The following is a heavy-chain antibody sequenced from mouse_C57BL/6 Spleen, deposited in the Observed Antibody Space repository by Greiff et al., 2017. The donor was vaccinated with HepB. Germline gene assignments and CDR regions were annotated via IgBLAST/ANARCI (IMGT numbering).Heavy chain of an antibody. D-gene: IGHD2-5*01. Sequence: EVKVEESGGGLVKPGGSLKLSCAASGFTFSDYGMHWVRQAPEKGLEWVSYISSGSSTIYYADTVKGRFTISRDNAKNTLFLQMTSLRSEDTAMYYCARRSYYSNPYYFDYWGQGTTLTVSS. CDR2: ISSGSSTI. V-gene: IGHV5-17*01. CDR1: GFTFSDYG. CDR3: ARRSYYSNPYYFDY. J-gene: IGHJ2*01.